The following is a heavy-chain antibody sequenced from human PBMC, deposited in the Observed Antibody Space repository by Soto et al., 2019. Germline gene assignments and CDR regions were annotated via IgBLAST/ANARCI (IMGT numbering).Heavy chain of an antibody. CDR1: GFTFSSYA. D-gene: IGHD6-19*01. V-gene: IGHV3-23*01. Sequence: GGSLRLSCAASGFTFSSYAVSWVRQAPGKGLEWVSAISGSGGSTYYADSVKGRFTISRDNSKNTLYLQMNSLRAEDTAVYYCAKDPTKRQWLASNPDNWFYPWGQGTLVTVSS. J-gene: IGHJ5*02. CDR3: AKDPTKRQWLASNPDNWFYP. CDR2: ISGSGGST.